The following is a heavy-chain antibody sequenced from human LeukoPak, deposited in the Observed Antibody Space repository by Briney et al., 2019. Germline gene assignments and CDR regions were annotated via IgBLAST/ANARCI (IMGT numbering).Heavy chain of an antibody. CDR3: ARAKGGELLDAFDI. Sequence: SQTLSLTCAISGDSVSSNSAAWNWTRQSPSRGLEWLGRTYYRSKWYNDYAVSVKSRITINPDTSKNQFSLQLNSVTPEDTAVYYCARAKGGELLDAFDIWGQGTMVTVSS. CDR1: GDSVSSNSAA. D-gene: IGHD1-26*01. CDR2: TYYRSKWYN. V-gene: IGHV6-1*01. J-gene: IGHJ3*02.